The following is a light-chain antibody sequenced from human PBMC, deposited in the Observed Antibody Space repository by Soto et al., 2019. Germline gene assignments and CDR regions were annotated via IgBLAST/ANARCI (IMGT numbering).Light chain of an antibody. CDR2: EVS. CDR1: SSDVGGYNY. Sequence: ALTQPASVSGSPGQSITISCTGTSSDVGGYNYVSWYQQHPGKAPKLMIYEVSNRPSGVSNRFSGSKSGNTASLTISGLQAEDEADYYCSSYTSSNTYVFGTGTKLTVL. CDR3: SSYTSSNTYV. J-gene: IGLJ1*01. V-gene: IGLV2-14*01.